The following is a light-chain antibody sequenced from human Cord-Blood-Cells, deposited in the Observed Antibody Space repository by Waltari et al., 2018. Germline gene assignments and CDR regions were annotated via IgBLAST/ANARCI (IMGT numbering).Light chain of an antibody. CDR1: QGISSY. Sequence: IQLTQSPSSLSASVGDRVTITCRASQGISSYLAGYQQKPGKAPKLLIYAASTLQSGVPSRFSGSGSVTDFTLTISSLQPEDFSTYYCQQLNSYPPTFGPGTKVEI. J-gene: IGKJ3*01. CDR3: QQLNSYPPT. CDR2: AAS. V-gene: IGKV1-9*01.